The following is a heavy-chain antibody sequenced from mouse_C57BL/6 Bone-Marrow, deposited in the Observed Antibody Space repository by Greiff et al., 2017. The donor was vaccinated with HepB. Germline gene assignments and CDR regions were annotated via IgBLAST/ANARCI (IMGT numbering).Heavy chain of an antibody. Sequence: QVQLQQPGAELVKPGASVKLSCKASGYTFTSYWMHWVKQRPGRGLEWIGRIDPNSGGTKYNEKFKSKATLTVDKPSSTAYMQLSSLTSEDSAVYYCASTMITTRDYNFDYWGQGTTLTVSS. D-gene: IGHD2-4*01. CDR2: IDPNSGGT. J-gene: IGHJ2*01. CDR3: ASTMITTRDYNFDY. CDR1: GYTFTSYW. V-gene: IGHV1-72*01.